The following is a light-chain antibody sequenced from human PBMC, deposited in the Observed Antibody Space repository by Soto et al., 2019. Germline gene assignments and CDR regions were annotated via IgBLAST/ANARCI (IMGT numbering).Light chain of an antibody. Sequence: QSALTQPASVSWSPGQSITISCTGTSSDVGGYNYVSWYQQHPGKAPKLMIYDVSNRPSGVSNRFSGSKSCNTASLTISGLQAEDEDDYYFSSYTSSSTLVVLGGWTKVTVL. CDR1: SSDVGGYNY. CDR2: DVS. J-gene: IGLJ2*01. CDR3: SSYTSSSTLVV. V-gene: IGLV2-14*01.